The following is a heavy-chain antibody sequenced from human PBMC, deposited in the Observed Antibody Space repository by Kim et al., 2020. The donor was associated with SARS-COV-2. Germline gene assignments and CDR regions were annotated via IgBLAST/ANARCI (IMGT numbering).Heavy chain of an antibody. Sequence: SETLSLTCTVSGGSISIYYWSWLRQPPGKGLEWIGFIHYNGSTAYYPSLKGRVSISVDTSKNRISLTLTSVTTADTAVYYCAREYSSFEFWGPGSLVTVS. CDR2: IHYNGST. CDR1: GGSISIYY. D-gene: IGHD4-4*01. CDR3: AREYSSFEF. J-gene: IGHJ4*02. V-gene: IGHV4-59*01.